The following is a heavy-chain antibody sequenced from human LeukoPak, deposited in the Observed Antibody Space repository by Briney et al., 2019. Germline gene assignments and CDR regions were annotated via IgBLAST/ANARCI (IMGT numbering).Heavy chain of an antibody. D-gene: IGHD6-6*01. CDR1: GGSISSSSYY. CDR2: IYYSGST. Sequence: PSETLSLTCTVSGGSISSSSYYWGWIRQPPGKGPEWIGSIYYSGSTYYNPSLKSRVTISVDTSKNQFSLKLSSVTAADTAVYYCARTYSSSSFLDYWGQGTLVTVSS. CDR3: ARTYSSSSFLDY. V-gene: IGHV4-39*01. J-gene: IGHJ4*02.